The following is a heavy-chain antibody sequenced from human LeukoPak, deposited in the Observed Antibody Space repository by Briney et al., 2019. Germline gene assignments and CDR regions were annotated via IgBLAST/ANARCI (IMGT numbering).Heavy chain of an antibody. D-gene: IGHD6-13*01. J-gene: IGHJ4*02. Sequence: PGGSLRLSCAASGFTFSSYSMNWVRQAPGKGLEWVSSISSSSSYIYYADSVKGRFTISRDNSKNTLYLQMNSLRAEDTAVYYCAKGGVSWYFFAYWGQGTLVTVSS. V-gene: IGHV3-21*04. CDR3: AKGGVSWYFFAY. CDR1: GFTFSSYS. CDR2: ISSSSSYI.